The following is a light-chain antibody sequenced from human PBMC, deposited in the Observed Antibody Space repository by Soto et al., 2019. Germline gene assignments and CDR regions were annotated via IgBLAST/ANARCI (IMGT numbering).Light chain of an antibody. V-gene: IGLV1-40*01. J-gene: IGLJ2*01. CDR2: GDN. CDR1: SSNIGAGYD. Sequence: QSVLTQPPSVSGAPGQRVTISCTGSSSNIGAGYDVQWYQQLPGTAPKLLIYGDNNRPSGVPDRFSGSNSGTSASLAITGLQAEDESDYYCQSYDSSLSGSVFGGGTKLTVL. CDR3: QSYDSSLSGSV.